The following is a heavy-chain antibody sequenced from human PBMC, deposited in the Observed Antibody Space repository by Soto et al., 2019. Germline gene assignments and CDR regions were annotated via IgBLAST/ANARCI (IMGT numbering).Heavy chain of an antibody. D-gene: IGHD4-4*01. J-gene: IGHJ5*02. CDR1: GGSISSGGYY. CDR3: ARIRQGMTTVTTSGFDP. V-gene: IGHV4-31*03. CDR2: IYYSGST. Sequence: QVQLQESGPGLVKPSQTLSLTCTVSGGSISSGGYYWSWIRQHPGKGLEWIGYIYYSGSTDYNPSLKSRVTKAVDTPKNQFSLKLSSATAADTAVYYCARIRQGMTTVTTSGFDPWGQGTLVTVSS.